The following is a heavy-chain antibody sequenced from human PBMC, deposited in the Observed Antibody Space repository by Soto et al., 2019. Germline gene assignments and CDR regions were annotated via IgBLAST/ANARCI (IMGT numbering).Heavy chain of an antibody. V-gene: IGHV4-31*03. D-gene: IGHD3-22*01. J-gene: IGHJ4*02. Sequence: SETLSLTCTVSHGSISSGGYYWSWIRQHPGKGLEWIGYIYYSGSTYYNPSLKSRVTISVDTSKNQFSLKLSSVTAADTAVYYCARGYYYDSSGYYPHWGQGTLVT. CDR2: IYYSGST. CDR1: HGSISSGGYY. CDR3: ARGYYYDSSGYYPH.